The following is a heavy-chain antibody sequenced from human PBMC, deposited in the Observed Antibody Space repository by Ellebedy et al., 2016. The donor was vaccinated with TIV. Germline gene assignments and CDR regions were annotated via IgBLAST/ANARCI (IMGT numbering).Heavy chain of an antibody. J-gene: IGHJ6*02. CDR3: ASEAVAGSSRGYYYGMNV. CDR2: IIPIFGTA. CDR1: GGTFSSYA. V-gene: IGHV1-69*06. D-gene: IGHD6-19*01. Sequence: SVKVSXXASGGTFSSYAISWVRQAPGQGLEWMGGIIPIFGTANYAQKFQGRVTITADKSTSTAYMELSSLRSEDTAVYYCASEAVAGSSRGYYYGMNVWGQGTTVTVSS.